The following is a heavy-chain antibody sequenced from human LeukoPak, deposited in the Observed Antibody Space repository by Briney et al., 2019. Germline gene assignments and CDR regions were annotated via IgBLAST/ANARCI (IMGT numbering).Heavy chain of an antibody. V-gene: IGHV4-34*01. J-gene: IGHJ6*03. CDR2: INHSGST. CDR1: GGSFSGYY. CDR3: ARVRRGREYYYMDV. Sequence: LKPSETLSLTCAVYGGSFSGYYWSWIRQPPGKGLEWIGEINHSGSTNYNPSLKSRVTISVDTSKNQFSLKLSSVTAADTAVYYCARVRRGREYYYMDVWGKGTTVTVSS. D-gene: IGHD2-15*01.